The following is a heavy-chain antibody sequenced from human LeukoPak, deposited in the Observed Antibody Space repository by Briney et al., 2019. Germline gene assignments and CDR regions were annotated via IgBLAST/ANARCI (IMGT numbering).Heavy chain of an antibody. V-gene: IGHV3-23*01. CDR2: ISGSGGST. Sequence: GGSLRLSCAASGFTFSSYAMSWVRQAPGKGLEWVSAISGSGGSTYYADSVKGRFTISRDNSKNTLYLQMNSLRAEDTAVYYCAKDGESGSYLIAAFDIWGQGTMVTVSS. D-gene: IGHD1-26*01. J-gene: IGHJ3*02. CDR1: GFTFSSYA. CDR3: AKDGESGSYLIAAFDI.